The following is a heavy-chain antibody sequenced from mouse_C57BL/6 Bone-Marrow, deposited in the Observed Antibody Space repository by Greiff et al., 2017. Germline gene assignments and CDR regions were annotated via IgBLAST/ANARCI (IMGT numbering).Heavy chain of an antibody. J-gene: IGHJ3*01. Sequence: EVKLVESGGDLVKPGGSLKLSCAASGFTFSSYGMSWVRQTPDKRLEWVATLSSGGSYTYYPDSVKGRFTISRDNAKNTLYLQMSSLKSEDTAMYYCSRLNWAWFAYWGQGTLVTVSA. D-gene: IGHD4-1*01. CDR2: LSSGGSYT. V-gene: IGHV5-6*02. CDR1: GFTFSSYG. CDR3: SRLNWAWFAY.